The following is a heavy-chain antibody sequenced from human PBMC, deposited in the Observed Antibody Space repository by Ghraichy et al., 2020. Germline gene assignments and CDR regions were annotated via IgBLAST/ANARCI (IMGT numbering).Heavy chain of an antibody. D-gene: IGHD4/OR15-4a*01. CDR2: IIPIFGTA. V-gene: IGHV1-69*01. Sequence: VSCKASGGTFSSYAISWVRQAPGQGLEWMGGIIPIFGTANYAQKFQGRVTITADESTSTAYMELSSLRSEDTAVYYCARIGRGVGAFDYWGQGTLVTVSS. J-gene: IGHJ4*02. CDR3: ARIGRGVGAFDY. CDR1: GGTFSSYA.